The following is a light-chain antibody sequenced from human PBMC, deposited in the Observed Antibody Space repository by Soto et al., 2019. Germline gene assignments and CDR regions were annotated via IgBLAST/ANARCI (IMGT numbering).Light chain of an antibody. V-gene: IGKV3-15*01. CDR3: QQYNNWLRT. CDR1: QSVSSN. Sequence: DIPMTPSPATLSVSRWESTPLVCRASQSVSSNLAWYQQKPGQAPRLLIYAASTMASGVPARFSGSGSGTEFTLTISSLQSEDFAVYYCQQYNNWLRTFGHGTKVDI. J-gene: IGKJ1*01. CDR2: AAS.